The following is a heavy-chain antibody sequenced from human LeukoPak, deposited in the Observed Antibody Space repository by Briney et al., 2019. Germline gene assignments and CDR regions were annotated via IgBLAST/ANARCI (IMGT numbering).Heavy chain of an antibody. Sequence: PGGSLRLSCAASGFTFSSYSMNWVRQAPGKGLEWVSSISSSSSYIYYADSVKGRFTISRDNAKNSLYLQMNSLRAEDTAVYYCARDKSIAAAGTNDYRGQGTLVTVSS. D-gene: IGHD6-13*01. CDR2: ISSSSSYI. J-gene: IGHJ4*02. CDR3: ARDKSIAAAGTNDY. V-gene: IGHV3-21*01. CDR1: GFTFSSYS.